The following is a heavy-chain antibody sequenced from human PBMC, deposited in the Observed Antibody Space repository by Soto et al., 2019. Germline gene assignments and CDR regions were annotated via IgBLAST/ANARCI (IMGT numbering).Heavy chain of an antibody. Sequence: QVQLVQSGAEVKKPGSSVKVSCTASGGTFSSYTISWVRQAPGQGLEWMGRIIPILSMANYAQKFQGRVTITADKSTSTAYMELSSLRSEDTAVYYCARGYCSGGSCFYPFDYWGQGTLVTVSS. CDR2: IIPILSMA. CDR1: GGTFSSYT. D-gene: IGHD2-15*01. CDR3: ARGYCSGGSCFYPFDY. J-gene: IGHJ4*02. V-gene: IGHV1-69*02.